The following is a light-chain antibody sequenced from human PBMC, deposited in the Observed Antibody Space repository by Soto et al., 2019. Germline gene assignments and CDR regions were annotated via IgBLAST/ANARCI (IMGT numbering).Light chain of an antibody. CDR2: GAS. J-gene: IGKJ1*01. V-gene: IGKV3-20*01. CDR1: QSVTNNF. CDR3: HQYCSSPST. Sequence: EIVLTQSPGTLSLSPGERATLSCRASQSVTNNFLAWYQQAPGQAPRLLIYGASSRATGIPDRFSGSGSGTDFTLTISRLEPEDFSVYFCHQYCSSPSTFGQRTKVEI.